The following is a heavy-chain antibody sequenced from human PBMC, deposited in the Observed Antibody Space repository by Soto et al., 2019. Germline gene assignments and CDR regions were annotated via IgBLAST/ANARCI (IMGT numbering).Heavy chain of an antibody. Sequence: QVQLQESGPGLVKPSETLSLTCTVSGGSISSYYWSWIRQPPGKGLEWIGYIYYSGSTNYNPSLKIRVTISVDTSKNQFSLKLSSVTAADTAVYYCARTRGYSYGHFDYWGQGTLVTVSS. D-gene: IGHD5-18*01. CDR1: GGSISSYY. CDR3: ARTRGYSYGHFDY. CDR2: IYYSGST. J-gene: IGHJ4*02. V-gene: IGHV4-59*01.